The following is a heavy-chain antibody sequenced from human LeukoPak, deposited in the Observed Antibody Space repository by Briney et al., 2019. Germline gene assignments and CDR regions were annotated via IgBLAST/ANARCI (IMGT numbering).Heavy chain of an antibody. CDR2: IYYIGNT. CDR3: ASAYCGGDCTPYWYFDL. D-gene: IGHD2-21*02. J-gene: IGHJ2*01. CDR1: GGSLSSGDYY. Sequence: SETLSPTCTVSGGSLSSGDYYWSWIRQPPGKGLEGIGYIYYIGNTFYNPSLKSRVTISVDTSKNQFSLKLSSVTAADTAVYYCASAYCGGDCTPYWYFDLWGRGTLVTVSS. V-gene: IGHV4-30-4*01.